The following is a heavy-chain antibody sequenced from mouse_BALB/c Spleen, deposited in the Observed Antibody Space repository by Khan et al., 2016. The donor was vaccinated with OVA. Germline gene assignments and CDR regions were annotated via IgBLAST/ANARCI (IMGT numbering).Heavy chain of an antibody. Sequence: EVQLVESGGDLVKPGGSLKLSCAASGFTFSTYAMSWVRQTPDKRLEWVATINTGGDYIYYPDSVKGRFTISRDNATHTLYLQMSSLRSEDTAMYYCARHNYGPFAYWGQGTLVTVSA. D-gene: IGHD1-1*01. CDR1: GFTFSTYA. CDR3: ARHNYGPFAY. CDR2: INTGGDYI. V-gene: IGHV5-6*01. J-gene: IGHJ3*01.